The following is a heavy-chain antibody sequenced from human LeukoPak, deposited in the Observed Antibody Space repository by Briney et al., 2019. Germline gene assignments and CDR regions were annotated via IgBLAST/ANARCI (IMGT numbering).Heavy chain of an antibody. V-gene: IGHV4-39*01. CDR2: IYYSGST. J-gene: IGHJ5*02. Sequence: PSETLSLTCTVSGGSISSGTYYWGWIRQPPGKGLEWIGSIYYSGSTYYHPSLKRRVTISVDTSKNQFSLKLSSVTAADTAVYYCARLAAAGWSWFDPWGQGTLVTVSS. CDR3: ARLAAAGWSWFDP. CDR1: GGSISSGTYY. D-gene: IGHD6-13*01.